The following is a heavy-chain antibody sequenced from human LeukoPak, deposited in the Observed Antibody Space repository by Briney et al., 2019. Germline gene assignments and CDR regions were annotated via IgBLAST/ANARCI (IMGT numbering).Heavy chain of an antibody. CDR1: GGSISSYY. D-gene: IGHD4-17*01. V-gene: IGHV4-59*01. J-gene: IGHJ6*02. CDR3: ASMWADYGDYEYGMDV. Sequence: PSETLSLTCTVSGGSISSYYWSWIRQPPGKGLEWIGYIYYSGSTNYNPSLKSRVTISVDTSKNQFSLKLSSVTAADTAVYYCASMWADYGDYEYGMDVWGQGTTVTVSS. CDR2: IYYSGST.